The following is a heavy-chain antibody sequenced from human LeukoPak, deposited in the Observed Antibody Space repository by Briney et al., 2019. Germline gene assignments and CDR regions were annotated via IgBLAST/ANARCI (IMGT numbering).Heavy chain of an antibody. J-gene: IGHJ3*02. CDR3: ARDGAENSFDI. V-gene: IGHV1-69*04. CDR1: GGTFSSYT. CDR2: IIPILGIA. D-gene: IGHD2/OR15-2a*01. Sequence: SVKVSCKASGGTFSSYTISWVRQAPGQGLEWMGRIIPILGIANYAQKFQGRVTITADKSTSTAYMELSSLRFEDTAVYYCARDGAENSFDIWGQGTMVTVSS.